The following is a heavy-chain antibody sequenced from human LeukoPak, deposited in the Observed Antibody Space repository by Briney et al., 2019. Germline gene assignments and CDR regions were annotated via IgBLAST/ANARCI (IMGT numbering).Heavy chain of an antibody. Sequence: GGSLRLSCAASGFTLSSFSMRWVRQAPGKGREWVSAINGSGGSTYYADCVKGRFTIYRDNSKNTQSLQMRSLRAEDTAVYYCASGVRFYSSSWHYYFDYWGQGTLVTVSS. CDR1: GFTLSSFS. V-gene: IGHV3-23*01. J-gene: IGHJ4*02. CDR2: INGSGGST. D-gene: IGHD6-13*01. CDR3: ASGVRFYSSSWHYYFDY.